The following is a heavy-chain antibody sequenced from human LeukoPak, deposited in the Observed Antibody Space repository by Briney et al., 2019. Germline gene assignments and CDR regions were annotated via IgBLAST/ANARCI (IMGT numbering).Heavy chain of an antibody. CDR3: AKSTSSWSEFEY. J-gene: IGHJ4*02. CDR1: GFTFDDYA. D-gene: IGHD6-13*01. CDR2: ITWDGDST. V-gene: IGHV3-43D*03. Sequence: GGSLRLSCAASGFTFDDYAMHWVRHAPGKVLEWVSLITWDGDSTYYADSVKGRFTISRDNSKNSLYLQMNSLRAEDTAFYYCAKSTSSWSEFEYWGQGTLVTVSS.